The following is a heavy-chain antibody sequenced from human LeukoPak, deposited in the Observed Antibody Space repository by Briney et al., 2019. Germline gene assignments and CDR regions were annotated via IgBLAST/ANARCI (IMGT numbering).Heavy chain of an antibody. J-gene: IGHJ4*02. CDR1: GFTFSSYS. Sequence: GGSLRLSCAASGFTFSSYSMNWVRQAPGKGLEWVSSITRNRKYRYYADSVKGRFTISRDNAKNSLYRQMNTLRAEDTAVYYCASLIVGAVDYWGQGTLVTVSS. CDR3: ASLIVGAVDY. D-gene: IGHD1-26*01. CDR2: ITRNRKYR. V-gene: IGHV3-21*01.